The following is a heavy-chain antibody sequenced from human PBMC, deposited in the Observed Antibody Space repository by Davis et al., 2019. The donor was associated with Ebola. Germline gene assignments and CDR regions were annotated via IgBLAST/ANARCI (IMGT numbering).Heavy chain of an antibody. V-gene: IGHV1-3*01. D-gene: IGHD2-2*01. CDR3: ARDLIVVVPAAGY. CDR2: INAGNGNT. J-gene: IGHJ4*02. Sequence: SVKVSCKASGYTFTSYAMHWVRQAPGQRLEWMGWINAGNGNTKYSQKFQGRVTITRDTSASTAYMELRSLRSDDTAVYYCARDLIVVVPAAGYWGQGTLVTVSS. CDR1: GYTFTSYA.